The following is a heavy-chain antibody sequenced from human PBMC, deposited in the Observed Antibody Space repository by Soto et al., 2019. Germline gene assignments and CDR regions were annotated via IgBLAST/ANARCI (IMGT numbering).Heavy chain of an antibody. Sequence: PSETLSLTCTVSGGSISSGGYYWSWIRQHPGKGLEWIGYIYYSGSTYYNPSLKRRVTISVDTSKNQFSLKLSSVTAADTAVYYCASMITYCSGGSCSTGWFDPSGQGTLVTVS. CDR1: GGSISSGGYY. CDR3: ASMITYCSGGSCSTGWFDP. V-gene: IGHV4-31*03. CDR2: IYYSGST. J-gene: IGHJ5*02. D-gene: IGHD2-15*01.